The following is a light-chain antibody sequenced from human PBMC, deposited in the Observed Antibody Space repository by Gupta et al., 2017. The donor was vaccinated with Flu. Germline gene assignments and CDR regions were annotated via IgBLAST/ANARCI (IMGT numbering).Light chain of an antibody. CDR2: EGS. J-gene: IGLJ2*01. V-gene: IGLV2-14*01. CDR1: RSEVGGYNY. CDR3: SSYTSSSTLGV. Sequence: TIYCTGKRSEVGGYNYGSGYQQHPGKAPKLMIYEGSKRPAGVSKRFSGSKSGNTASPNISGLQAEDEADYYGSSYTSSSTLGVFGGGTKLTVL.